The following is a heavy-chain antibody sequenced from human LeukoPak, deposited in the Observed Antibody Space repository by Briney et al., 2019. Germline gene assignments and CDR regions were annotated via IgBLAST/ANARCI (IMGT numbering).Heavy chain of an antibody. V-gene: IGHV3-23*01. J-gene: IGHJ4*02. D-gene: IGHD6-13*01. CDR1: GFTFSTYA. CDR3: AKGITAESLFDC. CDR2: ITGSGYST. Sequence: GGSLRLSCAASGFTFSTYAMSWVRQAPGKGLEWVSAITGSGYSTYYADSVKGRFTISRDNSKNTLFLQMNSLRAEDTAEYYCAKGITAESLFDCWGQGTLVTVSS.